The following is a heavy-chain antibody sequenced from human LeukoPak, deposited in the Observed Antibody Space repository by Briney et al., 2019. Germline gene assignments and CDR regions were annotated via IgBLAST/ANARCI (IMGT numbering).Heavy chain of an antibody. V-gene: IGHV4-4*07. J-gene: IGHJ5*02. Sequence: PSETLSLTCTVSGGSISSYYWSWIRQPAGKGLEWIGRIYTSGSTNYNPSLKSRVTISVDTSKNQFSLKLSSVTAADTAVYYCARDLYSSSWYVFDPWGQGTLVTVSS. CDR1: GGSISSYY. CDR2: IYTSGST. CDR3: ARDLYSSSWYVFDP. D-gene: IGHD6-13*01.